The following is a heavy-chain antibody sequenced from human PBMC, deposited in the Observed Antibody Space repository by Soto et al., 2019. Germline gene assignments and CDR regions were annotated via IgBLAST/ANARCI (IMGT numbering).Heavy chain of an antibody. V-gene: IGHV1-8*01. J-gene: IGHJ4*02. CDR3: AGNMGGYGSGSYFY. Sequence: QVPLVQSGAEVKKPGASVKVSCQASGYTFTSYDINWVRQATGPGLEWMGKMNPNSGNTDYAQKFQGRVTMTRDTSITTAYMELSSLTSEGTAVYYCAGNMGGYGSGSYFYWGQGTLVTVSS. D-gene: IGHD3-10*01. CDR1: GYTFTSYD. CDR2: MNPNSGNT.